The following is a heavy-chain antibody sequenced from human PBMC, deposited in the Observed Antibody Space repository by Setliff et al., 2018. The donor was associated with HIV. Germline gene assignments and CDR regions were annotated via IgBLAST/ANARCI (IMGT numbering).Heavy chain of an antibody. D-gene: IGHD1-26*01. CDR1: GGSILSSGGYF. Sequence: SETLSLTCTVSGGSILSSGGYFWGWIRQSPGRGLEWLGTVYFLGNRYLNPSLKSRVAVSVDTSKNHFSLRLTSVTAADTAVYYCARRTSPPSGTYSQYYMDVWGRGTTVTV. CDR3: ARRTSPPSGTYSQYYMDV. V-gene: IGHV4-39*01. CDR2: VYFLGNR. J-gene: IGHJ6*03.